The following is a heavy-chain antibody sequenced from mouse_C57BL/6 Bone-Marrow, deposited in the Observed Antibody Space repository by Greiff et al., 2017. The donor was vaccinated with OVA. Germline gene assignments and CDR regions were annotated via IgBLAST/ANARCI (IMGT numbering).Heavy chain of an antibody. Sequence: EVQLVESGPGLVKPSQSLSLTCSVTGYSITSGYYWNWIRQFPGNKLEWMGYISYDGSNNYNPSLKNRISITRDTSKNQFFLKLNSVTTEDTATYYCARDRDSNPHWYLDVWGTGTTVTVSS. D-gene: IGHD2-5*01. J-gene: IGHJ1*03. CDR1: GYSITSGYY. V-gene: IGHV3-6*01. CDR3: ARDRDSNPHWYLDV. CDR2: ISYDGSN.